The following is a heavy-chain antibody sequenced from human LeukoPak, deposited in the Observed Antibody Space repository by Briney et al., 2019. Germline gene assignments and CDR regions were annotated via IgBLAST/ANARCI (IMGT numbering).Heavy chain of an antibody. CDR3: SKWGDYDVLTGYYDSDF. CDR2: IVGSGGST. D-gene: IGHD3-9*01. Sequence: GGSLRLSCAASGFTFSNYAMSWVRQAPGKGLEWVSAIVGSGGSTYYADSVEGRFTISRDNSKNTLFLQMNSLRVEGTALYYCSKWGDYDVLTGYYDSDFWGQGTLVTVSS. CDR1: GFTFSNYA. V-gene: IGHV3-23*01. J-gene: IGHJ4*02.